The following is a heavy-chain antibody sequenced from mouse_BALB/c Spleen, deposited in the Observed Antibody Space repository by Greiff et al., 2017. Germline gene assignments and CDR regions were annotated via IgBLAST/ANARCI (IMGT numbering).Heavy chain of an antibody. D-gene: IGHD2-1*01. Sequence: VQLQQSGPGLVAPSQSLSITCTVSGFSLTSYGVHWVRQPPGKGLEWLGVIWAGGSTNYNSSLMSRLSISKDNSKSQVFLKKNSLQTDDTAMYYCARDGDGNYVVTFFAYWGQGTLVTVSA. V-gene: IGHV2-9*02. J-gene: IGHJ3*01. CDR2: IWAGGST. CDR3: ARDGDGNYVVTFFAY. CDR1: GFSLTSYG.